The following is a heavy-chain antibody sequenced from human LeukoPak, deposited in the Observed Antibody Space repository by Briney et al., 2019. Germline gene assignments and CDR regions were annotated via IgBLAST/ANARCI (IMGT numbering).Heavy chain of an antibody. CDR1: GFTFSSYS. V-gene: IGHV3-21*06. CDR2: ISGSSTYI. CDR3: ARLLVGATTGNDY. Sequence: GGSLRLSCAASGFTFSSYSMNWVRQAPGKGLEWASSISGSSTYIYYADSVKGRFTISRDNSKNSLYLQMNSLRAEDTAVYYCARLLVGATTGNDYWGQGTLVTVSS. J-gene: IGHJ4*02. D-gene: IGHD1-26*01.